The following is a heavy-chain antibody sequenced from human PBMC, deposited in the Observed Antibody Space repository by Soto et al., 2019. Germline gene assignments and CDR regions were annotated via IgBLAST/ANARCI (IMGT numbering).Heavy chain of an antibody. D-gene: IGHD3-22*01. CDR3: ARVLLNYYDSSGYYYGGWFDP. CDR1: GGSISSYY. Sequence: SETLSLTCTVSGGSISSYYWSWIRQPPGKGLEWIGYIYYSGSTNYNPSLKSRVTISVDTSKNQFSLKLSSVTTADTAVYYCARVLLNYYDSSGYYYGGWFDPWGQGTLVTVSS. CDR2: IYYSGST. V-gene: IGHV4-59*01. J-gene: IGHJ5*02.